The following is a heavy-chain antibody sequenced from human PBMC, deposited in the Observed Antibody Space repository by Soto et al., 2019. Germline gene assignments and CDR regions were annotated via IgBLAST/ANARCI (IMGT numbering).Heavy chain of an antibody. V-gene: IGHV1-69*02. Sequence: QVQLVQSGAEVKRPGSSVKVSCKASGETFNFYSINWVRQAPGVGLEWMGRVNPIVSMSNYAQKFRGRVTMTADKSTMTAYMKLSSLRSEDTAIYYCASSYGSGYRAFDYWGQGALVTVSS. D-gene: IGHD3-10*01. CDR1: GETFNFYS. CDR2: VNPIVSMS. J-gene: IGHJ4*02. CDR3: ASSYGSGYRAFDY.